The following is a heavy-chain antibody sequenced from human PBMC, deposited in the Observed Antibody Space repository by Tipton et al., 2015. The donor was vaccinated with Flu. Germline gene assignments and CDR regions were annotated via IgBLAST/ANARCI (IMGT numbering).Heavy chain of an antibody. CDR3: ARDLGSGTYSFAD. J-gene: IGHJ4*02. V-gene: IGHV1-46*02. Sequence: QVQLVQSGAEVKKPGASVRVSCKTSGHTFNSGYYMHWVRQAPGQGLEWMGIIYPSGGGTRYAQKFQGRVTVTRDKSTTTVYMELSSLTSDDTAVYYCARDLGSGTYSFADWGQGTLVTVSS. D-gene: IGHD3-10*01. CDR2: IYPSGGGT. CDR1: GHTFNSGYY.